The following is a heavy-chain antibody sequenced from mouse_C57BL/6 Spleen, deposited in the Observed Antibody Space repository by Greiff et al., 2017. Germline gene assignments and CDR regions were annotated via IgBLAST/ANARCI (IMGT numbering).Heavy chain of an antibody. J-gene: IGHJ1*03. D-gene: IGHD2-4*01. V-gene: IGHV1-53*01. Sequence: VQLQQPGTALVKPGASVKLSCKASGYTFTSYRMHWVKQRPGQGLEWIGNINPSNGGTNYNEKFKSKATLTVDKSSSTAYMQLSSLTSEDSAVYYCARRDYDYDDWYFDVWGTGTTVTVSS. CDR1: GYTFTSYR. CDR3: ARRDYDYDDWYFDV. CDR2: INPSNGGT.